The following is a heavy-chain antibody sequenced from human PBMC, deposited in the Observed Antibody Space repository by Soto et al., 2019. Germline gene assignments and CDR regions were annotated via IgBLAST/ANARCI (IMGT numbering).Heavy chain of an antibody. CDR1: GFTFSSYA. V-gene: IGHV3-23*01. D-gene: IGHD2-21*01. CDR2: ISYDGRNT. CDR3: AKGGIGWFDP. Sequence: PGGSRRLCCAARGFTFSSYAMNWVRQAPGRGLEWVSAISYDGRNTYYLHCVKGRFTISRDNSKNTLYLQINSLRAEDAAVYYCAKGGIGWFDPWGQGTLVTVSS. J-gene: IGHJ5*02.